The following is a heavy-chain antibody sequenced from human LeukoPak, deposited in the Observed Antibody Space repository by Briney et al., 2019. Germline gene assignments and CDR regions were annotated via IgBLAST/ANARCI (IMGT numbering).Heavy chain of an antibody. CDR3: ARDPNGDYIGAFDFQR. Sequence: GGSLRLSCVGSGFTFSNYAMVWVRQTQGKRLEWVSAIRGSGTSTFYADSVKGRLTIFRDNFKNTVYLQMNNLRADDSAVYYCARDPNGDYIGAFDFQRWGLGTQVTVSS. V-gene: IGHV3-23*01. CDR2: IRGSGTST. J-gene: IGHJ1*01. CDR1: GFTFSNYA. D-gene: IGHD4-17*01.